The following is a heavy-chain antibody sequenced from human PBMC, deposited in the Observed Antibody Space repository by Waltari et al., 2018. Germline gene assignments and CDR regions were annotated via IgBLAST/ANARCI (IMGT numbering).Heavy chain of an antibody. CDR3: ARGKVRGVAPYYFDY. Sequence: QVQLVQSGAEVKKHGSSVKVSCKASGGPFSSYAISWVRQASGQGLEWMGGIIPIVGTANYAQKFQGRVTITADESTSTAYMELSSLRSEDTAVYYCARGKVRGVAPYYFDYWGQGTLVTVSS. D-gene: IGHD3-10*01. V-gene: IGHV1-69*01. J-gene: IGHJ4*02. CDR2: IIPIVGTA. CDR1: GGPFSSYA.